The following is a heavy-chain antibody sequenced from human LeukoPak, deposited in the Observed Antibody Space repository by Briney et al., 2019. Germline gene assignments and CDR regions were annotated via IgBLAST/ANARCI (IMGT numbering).Heavy chain of an antibody. CDR3: AKDWDQYRSGCDH. V-gene: IGHV3-74*03. CDR1: GFTFSRYW. D-gene: IGHD3-10*01. J-gene: IGHJ4*02. Sequence: GGSLRLSCAASGFTFSRYWMHWVRQAPGKGLMWVSRISPDGSTTLYADSVKGRFTISRDNAKDTLYLQMNSLRAEDTAVYYCAKDWDQYRSGCDHWGQGTLVTVSS. CDR2: ISPDGSTT.